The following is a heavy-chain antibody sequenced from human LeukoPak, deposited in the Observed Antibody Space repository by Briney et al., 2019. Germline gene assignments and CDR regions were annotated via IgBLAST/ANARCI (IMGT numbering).Heavy chain of an antibody. V-gene: IGHV4-39*01. CDR3: ARSTAGSGSYNGPGYNWFDP. CDR2: IYYSGST. D-gene: IGHD3-10*01. J-gene: IGHJ5*02. CDR1: GGSISSSSYY. Sequence: PSETLSLTCIVSGGSISSSSYYWGWIRQAPGKGLEWIGSIYYSGSTYYNPSLKSRVTISVDTSKNQFSLKLSSVTAADTAVYYCARSTAGSGSYNGPGYNWFDPWGQGTLVTVSS.